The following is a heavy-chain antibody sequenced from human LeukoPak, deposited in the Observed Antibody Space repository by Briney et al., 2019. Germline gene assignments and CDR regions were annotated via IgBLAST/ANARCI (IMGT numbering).Heavy chain of an antibody. D-gene: IGHD3-10*01. J-gene: IGHJ3*02. V-gene: IGHV4-59*01. CDR1: GDSISSSH. CDR2: IYNIYNNGRT. CDR3: ARDSVRVRFGDPTDAFDI. Sequence: SETLSLTCTVSGDSISSSHWTWIRQPPGKGLEWIGYIYNIYNNGRTNYNPSLKSRVTISADTSKNEFSLRPNSVTAADTAVYYCARDSVRVRFGDPTDAFDIWGQGTMVTVSS.